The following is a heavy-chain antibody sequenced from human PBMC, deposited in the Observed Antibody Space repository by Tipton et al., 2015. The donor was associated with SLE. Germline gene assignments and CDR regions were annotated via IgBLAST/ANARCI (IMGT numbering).Heavy chain of an antibody. Sequence: TLSLTCAVNGWSFSGYNWSWLRQPPGKGLEWIGSISYGDNSNYNPSLKSRVTISVDTSGNKLSLKLSSVTAADTALYFCARGDGGTDDPFDMWGQGTMVNVSS. CDR1: GWSFSGYN. D-gene: IGHD2-15*01. V-gene: IGHV4-59*01. J-gene: IGHJ3*02. CDR3: ARGDGGTDDPFDM. CDR2: ISYGDNS.